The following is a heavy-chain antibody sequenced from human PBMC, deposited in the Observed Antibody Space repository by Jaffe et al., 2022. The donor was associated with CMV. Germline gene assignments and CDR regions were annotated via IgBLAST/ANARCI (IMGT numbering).Heavy chain of an antibody. Sequence: QVQLQQWGAGLLKPSETLSLTCAVYGGSFSGYYWSWIRQPPGKGLEWIGEINHSGSTNYNPSLKSRVTISVDTSKNQFSLKLSSVTAADTAVYYCARMTVDTAMVKRVGFDYWGQGTLVTVSS. J-gene: IGHJ4*02. CDR3: ARMTVDTAMVKRVGFDY. CDR1: GGSFSGYY. V-gene: IGHV4-34*01. CDR2: INHSGST. D-gene: IGHD5-18*01.